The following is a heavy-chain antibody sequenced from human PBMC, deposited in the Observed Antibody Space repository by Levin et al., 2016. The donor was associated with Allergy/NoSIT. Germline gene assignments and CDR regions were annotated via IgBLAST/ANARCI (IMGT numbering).Heavy chain of an antibody. CDR3: AREGGYGGIRWFDP. CDR1: GFTFSSYA. CDR2: ISYDGSNK. Sequence: GESLKISCAASGFTFSSYAMHWVRQAPGKGLEWVAVISYDGSNKYYADSVKGRFTISRDNSKNTLYLQMNSLRAEDTAVYYCAREGGYGGIRWFDPWGQGTLVTVSS. V-gene: IGHV3-30-3*01. J-gene: IGHJ5*02. D-gene: IGHD4-23*01.